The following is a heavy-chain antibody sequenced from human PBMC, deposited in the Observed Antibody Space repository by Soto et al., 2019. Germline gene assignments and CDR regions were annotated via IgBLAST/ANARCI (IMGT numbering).Heavy chain of an antibody. CDR1: GGSISSSSYY. V-gene: IGHV4-39*07. CDR2: VYYGGST. D-gene: IGHD3-22*01. J-gene: IGHJ5*02. CDR3: ARDYCDSSAQGWFDP. Sequence: SETLCLTCTVSGGSISSSSYYWGWIRQPPGKGLEWIGNVYYGGSTYYNPSLKSRVTISVDTSKNQFSLKLSSVTAADTAVYYCARDYCDSSAQGWFDPWGQGTLVTGSS.